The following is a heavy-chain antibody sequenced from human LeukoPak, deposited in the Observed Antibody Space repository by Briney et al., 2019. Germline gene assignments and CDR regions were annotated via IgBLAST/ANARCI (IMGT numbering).Heavy chain of an antibody. CDR3: ASLDSSGYYYSS. V-gene: IGHV4-34*01. Sequence: SETLSLTCAVYGGSFSGYYWSWIRQPPGKGLEWIGEINHSGSTNYNPSLKSRVTISVDTSKNQFSLKLGSVTAADTAVYYCASLDSSGYYYSSWGQGTLVTVSS. D-gene: IGHD3-22*01. CDR2: INHSGST. J-gene: IGHJ4*02. CDR1: GGSFSGYY.